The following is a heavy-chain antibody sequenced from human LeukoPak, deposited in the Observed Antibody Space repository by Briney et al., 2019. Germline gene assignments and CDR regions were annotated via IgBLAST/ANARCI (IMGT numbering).Heavy chain of an antibody. CDR1: GGSISSGGYY. Sequence: ASQTLSLTCTVSGGSISSGGYYWSWIRQPPGKGLEWIGYIYHSESTYYNPSLKSRVTISVDRSKNQFSLKVTSVTAADAAVYYCARRRVIGGNYIFDYWGQGTLVTVSS. V-gene: IGHV4-30-2*02. D-gene: IGHD1-7*01. J-gene: IGHJ4*02. CDR3: ARRRVIGGNYIFDY. CDR2: IYHSEST.